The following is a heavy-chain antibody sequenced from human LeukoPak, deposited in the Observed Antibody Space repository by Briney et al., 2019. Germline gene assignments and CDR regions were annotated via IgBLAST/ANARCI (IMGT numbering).Heavy chain of an antibody. D-gene: IGHD5-18*01. CDR2: ISDRGDT. CDR3: ARDMGDIAMISDE. Sequence: GGSLRLSCVASGLTFNRFAMSWVRQAPGEGLEWVSAISDRGDTNFADSVKGRFTISRDDSKNTLYLQMSSLGTEDTAVYYCARDMGDIAMISDEWGEGTLVTVSS. J-gene: IGHJ4*02. V-gene: IGHV3-23*01. CDR1: GLTFNRFA.